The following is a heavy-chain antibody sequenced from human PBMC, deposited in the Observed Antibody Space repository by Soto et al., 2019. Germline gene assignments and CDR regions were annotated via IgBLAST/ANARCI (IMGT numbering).Heavy chain of an antibody. V-gene: IGHV3-73*01. CDR3: TRYEQRLDYFDY. CDR2: IRSKANSYAT. Sequence: PGGSLRLSCAASGFAFSSYSMNWVRQASGKGLEWVGRIRSKANSYATAYAASVKGRFTISRDDSKNTAYLQMNSLTTEDTAVYYGTRYEQRLDYFDYWGQGTLVTVSS. CDR1: GFAFSSYS. J-gene: IGHJ4*02. D-gene: IGHD6-25*01.